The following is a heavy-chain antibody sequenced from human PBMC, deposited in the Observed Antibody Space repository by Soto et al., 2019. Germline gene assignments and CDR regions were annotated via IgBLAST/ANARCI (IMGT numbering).Heavy chain of an antibody. CDR1: GFMFSNFA. V-gene: IGHV3-23*01. J-gene: IGHJ6*02. Sequence: LRLSCAGSGFMFSNFAMTWVRQAPGKGLEWVSTTRSNGEHTYYADSVKGRFTVSRDNSKNTLFLEMSSLRAEDTAIYYCAKDSKSVSVSAARVYGMDVWGQGTTVTVSS. CDR2: TRSNGEHT. CDR3: AKDSKSVSVSAARVYGMDV. D-gene: IGHD2-2*01.